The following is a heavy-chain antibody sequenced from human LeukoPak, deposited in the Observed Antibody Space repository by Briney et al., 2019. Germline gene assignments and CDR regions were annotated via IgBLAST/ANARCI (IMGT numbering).Heavy chain of an antibody. Sequence: SETLSLTCAVSGGSISSGGYSWSWIRQPPGKGLEWIGYIYHSGSTYYNPSLKSRVTISVDRSKNQFSLKLSSVTAADTAVYYCARAYLAFDIWCQGTMVTVSS. J-gene: IGHJ3*02. CDR1: GGSISSGGYS. V-gene: IGHV4-30-2*01. CDR2: IYHSGST. CDR3: ARAYLAFDI.